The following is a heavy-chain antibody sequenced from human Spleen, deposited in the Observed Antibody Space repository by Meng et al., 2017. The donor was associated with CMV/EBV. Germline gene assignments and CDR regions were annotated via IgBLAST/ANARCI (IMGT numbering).Heavy chain of an antibody. J-gene: IGHJ4*02. Sequence: GGSLRLSCAASGFIVSSDNMSWVRQAPGKGLEWVANIKQDGTEKYYVDSVKGRFTISRDNAKNSLYLQMNSLRAEDTAVYYCARSPSYSGSYSPDKYFDYWGQGTLVTVSS. CDR1: GFIVSSDN. D-gene: IGHD1-26*01. CDR3: ARSPSYSGSYSPDKYFDY. CDR2: IKQDGTEK. V-gene: IGHV3-7*01.